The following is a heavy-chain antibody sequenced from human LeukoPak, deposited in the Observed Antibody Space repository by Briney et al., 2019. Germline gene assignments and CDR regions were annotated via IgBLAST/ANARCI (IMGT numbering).Heavy chain of an antibody. CDR1: GFTFSSYG. V-gene: IGHV3-30*18. D-gene: IGHD3-10*01. CDR3: AKVYGSGSYPIVLDY. CDR2: ISYDGSNK. J-gene: IGHJ4*02. Sequence: GGSLRLSCAASGFTFSSYGMHWVRQAPGKGLEWVAVISYDGSNKYYADSVKGRFTISRDNSKNTLYLQMNSLRAEDTAVYYCAKVYGSGSYPIVLDYWGQGTLVTVSS.